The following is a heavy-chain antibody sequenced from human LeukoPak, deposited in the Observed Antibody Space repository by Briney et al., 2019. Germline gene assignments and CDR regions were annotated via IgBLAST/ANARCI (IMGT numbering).Heavy chain of an antibody. CDR3: ASQEMAWYDAFDI. CDR2: IYHSGST. J-gene: IGHJ3*02. Sequence: SETLSLTCTVSGYSISSGYYWGWIRQPPGKGLEWIGSIYHSGSTYYNPSLKSRVTISVDTSKNQFSLKLSSVTAADTVVYYCASQEMAWYDAFDIWGQGTMVTVSS. V-gene: IGHV4-38-2*02. CDR1: GYSISSGYY. D-gene: IGHD5-24*01.